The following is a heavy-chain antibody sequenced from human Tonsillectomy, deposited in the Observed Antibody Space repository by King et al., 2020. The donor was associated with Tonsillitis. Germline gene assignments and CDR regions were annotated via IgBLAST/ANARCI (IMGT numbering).Heavy chain of an antibody. CDR2: INHSGST. CDR1: GGSFSGYY. J-gene: IGHJ6*02. Sequence: VQLQQWGAGLLKPSETLSLTCTVYGGSFSGYYWSWIRQPPGKGLEWIGEINHSGSTNYNSSLKSRVTISLDKSKNQFSLRLSSVTAADTAVYYCARGRGVRGVINPPNYYYGMDVWGQGTTVTVSS. CDR3: ARGRGVRGVINPPNYYYGMDV. V-gene: IGHV4-34*01. D-gene: IGHD3-10*01.